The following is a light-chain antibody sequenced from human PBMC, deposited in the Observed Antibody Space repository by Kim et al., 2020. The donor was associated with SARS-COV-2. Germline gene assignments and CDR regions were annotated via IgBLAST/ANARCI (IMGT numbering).Light chain of an antibody. Sequence: APGDRATLSCRASQSVSASYFGWYQQRPGQATRLLICGADRRAPNTPNRFSGGGWGKDFPLTISSLEPEDLVVYFCQQYGTTPRTFGQGTKVDIK. CDR2: GAD. V-gene: IGKV3-20*01. J-gene: IGKJ1*01. CDR1: QSVSASY. CDR3: QQYGTTPRT.